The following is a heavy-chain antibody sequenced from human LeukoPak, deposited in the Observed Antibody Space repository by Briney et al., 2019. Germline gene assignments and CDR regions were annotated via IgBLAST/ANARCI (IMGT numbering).Heavy chain of an antibody. Sequence: ASVKVSCKASGYTFTSYGISWVRQAPGQGLEWMGWISAYNGNTNYAQKLQGRVTMTTDTSTSTAYMELRSLRSDDTAVYYCAREGSPIAVAGKFDYWGQGTLVTVSS. J-gene: IGHJ4*02. CDR2: ISAYNGNT. CDR3: AREGSPIAVAGKFDY. D-gene: IGHD6-19*01. V-gene: IGHV1-18*01. CDR1: GYTFTSYG.